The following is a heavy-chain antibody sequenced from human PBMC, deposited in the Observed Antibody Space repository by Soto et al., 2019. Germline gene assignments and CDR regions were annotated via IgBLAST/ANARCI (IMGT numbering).Heavy chain of an antibody. V-gene: IGHV3-73*01. CDR1: GFVFKDSS. J-gene: IGHJ4*02. Sequence: EVLLVESGGGLVQPGGSLKLSCAASGFVFKDSSIHWVRQASGKGLEWVGRIRDRAYNYATAYAASVTGRFTISRDDSNNKAYLQMDSLKTEDTAIYYCTRLISAAQDYWGQGTLVTVSS. CDR2: IRDRAYNYAT. CDR3: TRLISAAQDY. D-gene: IGHD3-10*01.